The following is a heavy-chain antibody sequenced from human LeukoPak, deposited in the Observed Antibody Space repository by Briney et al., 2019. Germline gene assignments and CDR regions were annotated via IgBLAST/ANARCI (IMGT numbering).Heavy chain of an antibody. Sequence: SETLSLTCAVSDYSISSGYYWGWIRQSPGKGLEWIGSIYHSGSTYYNPSLKSRVTISVDTTKNQFSLKLSSVTAADTAVYYCARQGPQAYYYDSSGPSGGDYWGQGTLVTVSS. J-gene: IGHJ4*02. CDR2: IYHSGST. CDR3: ARQGPQAYYYDSSGPSGGDY. CDR1: DYSISSGYY. D-gene: IGHD3-22*01. V-gene: IGHV4-38-2*01.